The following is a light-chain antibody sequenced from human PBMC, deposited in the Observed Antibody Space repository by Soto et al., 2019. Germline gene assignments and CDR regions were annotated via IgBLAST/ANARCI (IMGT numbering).Light chain of an antibody. Sequence: QSVLTQPPSASGTPGQRVTIYCSGSSSNIGSNTVNWYQQLPGTAPKLLIYSNNQRHSGVPDRFSGSKSGTSASLAISGLQSEYEADYYCAAWDDSLRAVFGGGTQLTVL. CDR2: SNN. J-gene: IGLJ7*01. CDR3: AAWDDSLRAV. V-gene: IGLV1-44*01. CDR1: SSNIGSNT.